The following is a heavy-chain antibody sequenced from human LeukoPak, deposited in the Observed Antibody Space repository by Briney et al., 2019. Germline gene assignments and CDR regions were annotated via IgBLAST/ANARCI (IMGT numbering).Heavy chain of an antibody. Sequence: GGSLRLSCAASGFTFSSYSMNWVRQAPGKGLEWVSYISSSSSTIYYADSVKGRFTISRDNAKNSLYLQMNSLRDEDTAVYYCARLRYYDSSGYLPWAFDIWGQGTMVTVSS. CDR2: ISSSSSTI. J-gene: IGHJ3*02. CDR1: GFTFSSYS. CDR3: ARLRYYDSSGYLPWAFDI. V-gene: IGHV3-48*02. D-gene: IGHD3-22*01.